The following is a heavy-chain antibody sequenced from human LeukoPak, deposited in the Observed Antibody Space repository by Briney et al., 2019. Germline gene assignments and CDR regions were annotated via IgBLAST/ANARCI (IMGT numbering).Heavy chain of an antibody. CDR1: GGSISSYY. V-gene: IGHV4-59*06. D-gene: IGHD2-2*01. CDR3: ARDRYCSSTSCYFSSYYYYGMDV. CDR2: IYYSGST. J-gene: IGHJ6*02. Sequence: PSETLSLTCTVSGGSISSYYWSWIRQHPGKGLEWIGYIYYSGSTYYNPSLKSRVTISVDTSKNQFSLKLSSVTAADTAVYYCARDRYCSSTSCYFSSYYYYGMDVWGQGTTVTVSS.